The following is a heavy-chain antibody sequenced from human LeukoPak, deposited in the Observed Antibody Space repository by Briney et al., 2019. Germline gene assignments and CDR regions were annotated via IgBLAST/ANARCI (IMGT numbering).Heavy chain of an antibody. D-gene: IGHD2-21*01. CDR3: ITDVLGSPSRVAKI. V-gene: IGHV3-15*01. Sequence: PGGSLRLSCVASGFTFTDAWMSWVRQAPGMGLEWVGRVRSSTDGGATDYAAPVKDRFTISRDDSKNTLYLQLNSLKTEDTAVYYCITDVLGSPSRVAKIWGQGTMVTVSS. CDR2: VRSSTDGGAT. CDR1: GFTFTDAW. J-gene: IGHJ3*02.